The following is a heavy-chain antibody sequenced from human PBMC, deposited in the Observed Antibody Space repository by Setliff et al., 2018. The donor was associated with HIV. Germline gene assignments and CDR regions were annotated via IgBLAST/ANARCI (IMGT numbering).Heavy chain of an antibody. V-gene: IGHV4-39*07. J-gene: IGHJ4*01. CDR2: IKYGGTT. Sequence: NPSETLSLTCTVSGDSFSSNSNHWGWIRQPPGKGLEWIGNIKYGGTTYYNPSLKSRVSISIDTSKSQFSLKLTSVTAADTAVYFCARDPHYFDTSGYYSWFYFDYWGHGTLVTRLL. CDR3: ARDPHYFDTSGYYSWFYFDY. CDR1: GDSFSSNSNH. D-gene: IGHD3-22*01.